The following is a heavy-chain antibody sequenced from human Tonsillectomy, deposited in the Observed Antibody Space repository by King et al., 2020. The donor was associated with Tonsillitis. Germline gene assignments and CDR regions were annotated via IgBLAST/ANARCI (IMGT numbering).Heavy chain of an antibody. V-gene: IGHV4-59*08. CDR3: ARPYGDYPNDAFDI. D-gene: IGHD4-17*01. J-gene: IGHJ3*02. CDR2: IYYSGRT. CDR1: GGSISSYY. Sequence: QMQLQESGPGLVKPSETLSLTCSVSGGSISSYYWSWIRQPPGKGLEWIGYIYYSGRTNYNPSLKSRVTISVDTSKNQFSLKLSSVTAADTAVYYCARPYGDYPNDAFDIWGQGTMVTVSS.